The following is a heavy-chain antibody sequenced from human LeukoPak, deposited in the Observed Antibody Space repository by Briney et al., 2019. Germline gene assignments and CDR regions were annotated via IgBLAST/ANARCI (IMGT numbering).Heavy chain of an antibody. CDR1: GFTFSSYS. Sequence: GGSLRLSCAASGFTFSSYSMNWVRQAPGKGLEWVSSISSSSSYIYYADSVKGRFTISRDNDKNSLYLQMNSLRAEDTAVYYCARGSGYYPSDAFDIWGQGTMVTVSS. CDR2: ISSSSSYI. V-gene: IGHV3-21*01. CDR3: ARGSGYYPSDAFDI. J-gene: IGHJ3*02. D-gene: IGHD3-22*01.